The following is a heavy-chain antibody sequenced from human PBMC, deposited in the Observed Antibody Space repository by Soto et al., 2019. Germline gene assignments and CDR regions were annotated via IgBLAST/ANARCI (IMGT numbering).Heavy chain of an antibody. V-gene: IGHV1-69*13. CDR2: IIPIFGTA. D-gene: IGHD1-1*01. Sequence: SVTVSCKASAGTFSSYAISWVRQAPGQGLEWMGGIIPIFGTANYAQKFQGRVTITADESTSTAYMELSSLRSEDTAVYYCARDGGLEPFDPWGQGTRVTVSA. J-gene: IGHJ5*02. CDR1: AGTFSSYA. CDR3: ARDGGLEPFDP.